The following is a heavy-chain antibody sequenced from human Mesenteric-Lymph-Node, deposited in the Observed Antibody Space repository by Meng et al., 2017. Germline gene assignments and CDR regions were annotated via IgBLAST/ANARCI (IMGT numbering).Heavy chain of an antibody. D-gene: IGHD2-15*01. V-gene: IGHV1-18*01. CDR1: GYTFNNNG. CDR3: ARDRGQDTVVVVADRGFDP. CDR2: ISPYIGNT. Sequence: QVPGWRAGSEVKEPGAPVKVPCRASGYTFNNNGLNWVRQAPGQGLECMGWISPYIGNTNYAQRFQGRLTLTTDTSTDTAYMELRSLSPDDTAIYYCARDRGQDTVVVVADRGFDPWGQGTLVTVSS. J-gene: IGHJ5*02.